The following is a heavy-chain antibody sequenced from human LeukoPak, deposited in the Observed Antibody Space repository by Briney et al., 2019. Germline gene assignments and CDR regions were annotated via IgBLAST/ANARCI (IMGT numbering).Heavy chain of an antibody. J-gene: IGHJ4*02. D-gene: IGHD3-3*01. V-gene: IGHV1-2*06. CDR3: ARDLALGYYDFWSGYYIGGDFDY. CDR1: GYTFTGYY. Sequence: ASVKASCKASGYTFTGYYIHWVRQAPGQGLEWMGRINPNSGGTNYAQKFQGRVTMTRDTSISTAYMELSRLRSDDTAVYYCARDLALGYYDFWSGYYIGGDFDYWGQGTLVTVSS. CDR2: INPNSGGT.